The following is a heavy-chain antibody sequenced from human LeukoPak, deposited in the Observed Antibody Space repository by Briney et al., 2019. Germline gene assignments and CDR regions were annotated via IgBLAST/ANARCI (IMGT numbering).Heavy chain of an antibody. V-gene: IGHV4-59*01. CDR2: IYYSGST. CDR3: ARAIPRYNFGAEHFDY. Sequence: PSETLSLTCTVSGGSISSYYWSWIRQPPGKGLEWIGYIYYSGSTNYNPSLKRLVTISVDTSKNQFSLKLSSVTAADTAVYYCARAIPRYNFGAEHFDYWGQGALVTVSS. J-gene: IGHJ4*02. CDR1: GGSISSYY. D-gene: IGHD5-18*01.